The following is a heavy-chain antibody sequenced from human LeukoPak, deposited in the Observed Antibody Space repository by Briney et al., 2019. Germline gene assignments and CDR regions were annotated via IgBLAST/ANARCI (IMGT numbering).Heavy chain of an antibody. Sequence: PGGSLRLSCAASGFTFSSYSMNWVRQAPGKGLEWVSSISSSSSYIYYADSVKGRFTTSRDNAKNSLYLQMNSLRAEDTAVYYCARDPLSSTSCPDYWGQGTLVTVSS. D-gene: IGHD2-2*01. CDR3: ARDPLSSTSCPDY. J-gene: IGHJ4*02. CDR2: ISSSSSYI. CDR1: GFTFSSYS. V-gene: IGHV3-21*01.